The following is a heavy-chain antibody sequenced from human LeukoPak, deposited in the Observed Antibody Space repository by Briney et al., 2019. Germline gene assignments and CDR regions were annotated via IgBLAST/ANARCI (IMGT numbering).Heavy chain of an antibody. CDR3: ARDGYIVAAAPVDFDY. CDR2: IWYDGSNK. V-gene: IGHV3-33*01. CDR1: GFTFSSYG. D-gene: IGHD2-2*01. J-gene: IGHJ4*02. Sequence: GRSLRLSCAASGFTFSSYGMHWVRQAPGKGLEWVAVIWYDGSNKYYADSVKGRFTISRDNSKNTLYLQMNSLRAEDTAVYYCARDGYIVAAAPVDFDYWGQGTLVTVSS.